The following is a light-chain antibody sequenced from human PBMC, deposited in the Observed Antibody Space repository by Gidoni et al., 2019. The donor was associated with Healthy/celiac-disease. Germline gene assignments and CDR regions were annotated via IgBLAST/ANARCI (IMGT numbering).Light chain of an antibody. Sequence: DIQLTQSPSFLSASVGDRVTITCRARQGISSYLAWYQQKPGKAPKLLIYAASTLQSGVPSRFSGSGSGTEFTLPISSLQPEDFATYYCQQLNSYLSTFGQGTKVEIK. CDR3: QQLNSYLST. J-gene: IGKJ1*01. V-gene: IGKV1-9*01. CDR1: QGISSY. CDR2: AAS.